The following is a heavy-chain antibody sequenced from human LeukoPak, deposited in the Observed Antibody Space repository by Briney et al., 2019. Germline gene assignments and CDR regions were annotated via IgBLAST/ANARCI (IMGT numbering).Heavy chain of an antibody. CDR3: ARVSTDYGMDV. CDR1: GFTFSSYG. D-gene: IGHD1-26*01. CDR2: IWYDGSNK. J-gene: IGHJ6*02. V-gene: IGHV3-33*01. Sequence: GGSLRFSCAASGFTFSSYGMHWVRQAPGKGLEWVAVIWYDGSNKYYADSVKGRCTISRDNSKNTLYLQMNSLRAEDTAVYYCARVSTDYGMDVWGQGTTVTVSS.